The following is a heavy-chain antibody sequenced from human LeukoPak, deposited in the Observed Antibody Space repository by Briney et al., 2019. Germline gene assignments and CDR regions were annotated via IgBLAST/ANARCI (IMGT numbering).Heavy chain of an antibody. Sequence: PGGTLRLSCVASGLTFGDYDMGWVRQLPGKGLECVSGTNWNGGSTGYADSVKRRFTISRDNAKNSLHLQMNRLSAEDTAFYYCARGTEVYYDSSSYYSYWGQGTLVTVSS. V-gene: IGHV3-20*04. CDR1: GLTFGDYD. D-gene: IGHD3-22*01. J-gene: IGHJ4*02. CDR3: ARGTEVYYDSSSYYSY. CDR2: TNWNGGST.